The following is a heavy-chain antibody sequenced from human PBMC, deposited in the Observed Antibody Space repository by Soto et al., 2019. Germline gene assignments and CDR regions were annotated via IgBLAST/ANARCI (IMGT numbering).Heavy chain of an antibody. D-gene: IGHD2-2*01. CDR3: ASPATGNAFDY. CDR2: INAGNGNT. J-gene: IGHJ4*02. CDR1: GYTFTSYA. V-gene: IGHV1-3*01. Sequence: ASVKVTYKASGYTFTSYAMHWVRQAPGQRLEWMGWINAGNGNTKYSQKFQGRVTITRDTSASTAYMELSSLRSEDTAVYYCASPATGNAFDYWGQGTLVTVSS.